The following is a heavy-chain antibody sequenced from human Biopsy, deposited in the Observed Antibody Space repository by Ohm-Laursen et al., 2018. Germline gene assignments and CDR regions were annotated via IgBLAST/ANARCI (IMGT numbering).Heavy chain of an antibody. Sequence: SSVKVSCKASGYTFTGYHVHWVRQAPGQGLEWMGRIITFTGVTNYAQNFQGKVTISADKSPPTVYVELSTLKPDDTAVYYCATDARWDPSLDAFHVWGQGTQVTVS. D-gene: IGHD1-26*01. CDR2: IITFTGVT. CDR3: ATDARWDPSLDAFHV. CDR1: GYTFTGYH. V-gene: IGHV1-69*04. J-gene: IGHJ3*01.